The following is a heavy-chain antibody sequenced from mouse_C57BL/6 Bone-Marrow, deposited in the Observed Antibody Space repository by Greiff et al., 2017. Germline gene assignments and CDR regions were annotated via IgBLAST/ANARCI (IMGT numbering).Heavy chain of an antibody. CDR3: AREGVGECYFDY. Sequence: QVQLQQPGAELVKPGASVKMSCKASGYTFTSYWITWVKQRPGQGLEWIGDIYPGSGSTNYNEKFKSKATLTVDTSSSTAYMQLSSLTSEDSAVYYCAREGVGECYFDYWGQGTTLTVSS. J-gene: IGHJ2*01. CDR2: IYPGSGST. CDR1: GYTFTSYW. V-gene: IGHV1-55*01. D-gene: IGHD1-1*01.